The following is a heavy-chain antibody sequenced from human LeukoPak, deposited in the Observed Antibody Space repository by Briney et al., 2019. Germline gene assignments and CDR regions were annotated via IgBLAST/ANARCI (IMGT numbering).Heavy chain of an antibody. Sequence: SETLSLTCAVYGGSFSDYYRTWIRQPPGKGLEWIGEITHSGSTNYNPSLKSRVTISVDTSKNQFSLKLSSSTAADTAVYYCARAAEPAGIDYWGQGTLVTVSS. D-gene: IGHD6-13*01. CDR3: ARAAEPAGIDY. J-gene: IGHJ4*02. CDR1: GGSFSDYY. CDR2: ITHSGST. V-gene: IGHV4-34*01.